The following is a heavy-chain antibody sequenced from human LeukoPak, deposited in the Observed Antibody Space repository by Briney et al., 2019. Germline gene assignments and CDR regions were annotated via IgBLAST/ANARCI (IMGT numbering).Heavy chain of an antibody. CDR1: GFTFSSYG. CDR3: AKGESSGFHDY. CDR2: ISYDGSNK. Sequence: GGSLRLSCVASGFTFSSYGMHWVRQAPGKGLEWVAVISYDGSNKYYADSVKGRFTISRDNSKNTLYLQMNSLRAEDMAVYYCAKGESSGFHDYWGQGTLVTVSS. J-gene: IGHJ4*02. D-gene: IGHD3-22*01. V-gene: IGHV3-30*18.